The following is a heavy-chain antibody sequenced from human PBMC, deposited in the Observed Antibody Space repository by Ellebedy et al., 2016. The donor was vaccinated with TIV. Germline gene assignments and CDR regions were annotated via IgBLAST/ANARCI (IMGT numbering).Heavy chain of an antibody. D-gene: IGHD1-26*01. J-gene: IGHJ3*02. Sequence: PSETLSLTCAASGFTFNKYVMTWVRQAPGKGLEWISSISASSTYYADSVKGRFTISRDNSKNTVYLQMNSLTAEDTAVYYCSKERTTGSYSTDICDIWGQGTMVSVSS. CDR1: GFTFNKYV. V-gene: IGHV3-23*01. CDR3: SKERTTGSYSTDICDI. CDR2: ISASST.